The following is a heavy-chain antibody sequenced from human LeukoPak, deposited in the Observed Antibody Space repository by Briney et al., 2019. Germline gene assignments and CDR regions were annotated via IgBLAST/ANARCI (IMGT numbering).Heavy chain of an antibody. Sequence: SVKVSCKASGYTFTGYYMHWVRQAPGRGLEWMGGIIPIFGTANYGQKFQGRVTITADESTSTVNMEMSSLRSEDTAVYYCARMTGYCISTSCYGKNWFDPWGQGTLVTVSS. CDR2: IIPIFGTA. D-gene: IGHD2-2*01. CDR3: ARMTGYCISTSCYGKNWFDP. CDR1: GYTFTGYY. V-gene: IGHV1-69*13. J-gene: IGHJ5*02.